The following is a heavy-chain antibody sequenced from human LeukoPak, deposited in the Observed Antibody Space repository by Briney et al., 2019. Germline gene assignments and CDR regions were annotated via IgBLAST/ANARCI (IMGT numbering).Heavy chain of an antibody. CDR3: ARDGGWFGELLENDAFDI. CDR1: GGSISSGSYY. Sequence: SQTLSLTCTVSGGSISSGSYYWSWIRQPAGKGLEWIGRIYTSGSTNYNPSLKSRVTMSVDTSKNQFSLKLSSVTAADTAVYYCARDGGWFGELLENDAFDIWGQGTMVSVSS. D-gene: IGHD3-10*01. V-gene: IGHV4-61*02. CDR2: IYTSGST. J-gene: IGHJ3*02.